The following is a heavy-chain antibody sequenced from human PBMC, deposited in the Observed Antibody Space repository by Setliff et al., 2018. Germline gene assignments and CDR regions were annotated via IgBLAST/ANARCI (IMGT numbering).Heavy chain of an antibody. V-gene: IGHV3-49*05. Sequence: KSGGSLRLSCTASGFTFGDYTMTWLRQVPGKGLEWVGFIRDKGHGGTTEYAASVKGRFSISRDDSKSIAYLQMNSLKAEDTAVYYCIKGGWRFEDWGPGTLVTAPQ. CDR3: IKGGWRFED. CDR2: IRDKGHGGTT. D-gene: IGHD6-19*01. CDR1: GFTFGDYT. J-gene: IGHJ4*02.